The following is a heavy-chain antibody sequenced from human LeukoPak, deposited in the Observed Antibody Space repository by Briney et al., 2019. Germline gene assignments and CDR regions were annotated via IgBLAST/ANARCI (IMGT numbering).Heavy chain of an antibody. CDR2: ISGSGSST. D-gene: IGHD3-10*01. CDR1: AFTLRNYA. V-gene: IGHV3-23*01. CDR3: AKGFQDYYYGMDV. Sequence: GGSLRLSCAASAFTLRNYAMSWVREAPGMGLESVSTISGSGSSTYYADSVKGRFTISRDNSKITLYLQMNSLRAEDTAVYYCAKGFQDYYYGMDVWGQGTTVTVSS. J-gene: IGHJ6*02.